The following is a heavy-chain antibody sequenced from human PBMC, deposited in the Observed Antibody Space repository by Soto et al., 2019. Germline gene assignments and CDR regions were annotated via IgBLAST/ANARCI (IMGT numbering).Heavy chain of an antibody. V-gene: IGHV3-23*01. J-gene: IGHJ5*02. Sequence: GGSLRLSCAASGFTFGTYAMSWVRQAPGKGLEWVSGISGRGTTFYADSVKGRFTISRDNSKNTVHLEMNNLRAEDMAFYYCAKCAVLSTKSGGWCNWFDPWGQGTLVTVSS. D-gene: IGHD2-21*01. CDR3: AKCAVLSTKSGGWCNWFDP. CDR2: ISGRGTT. CDR1: GFTFGTYA.